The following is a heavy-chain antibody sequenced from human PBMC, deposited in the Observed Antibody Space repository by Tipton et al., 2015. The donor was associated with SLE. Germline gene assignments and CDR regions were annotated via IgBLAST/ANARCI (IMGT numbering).Heavy chain of an antibody. D-gene: IGHD2-8*01. CDR3: VRIPNGAAWPNWLDP. Sequence: SLRLSCAASGFTFSSYGMHWVRQAPGKGLEWVAVIWYDGSNKYYADSVKGRFTISRDNSKNSLFLEMNSLRAEDTAVYYCVRIPNGAAWPNWLDPWGQGTLVTVSS. J-gene: IGHJ5*02. V-gene: IGHV3-33*03. CDR2: IWYDGSNK. CDR1: GFTFSSYG.